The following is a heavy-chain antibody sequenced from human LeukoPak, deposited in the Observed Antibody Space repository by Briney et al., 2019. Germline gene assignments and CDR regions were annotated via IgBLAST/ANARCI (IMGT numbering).Heavy chain of an antibody. CDR3: AKCFDY. CDR1: GFTFSSQG. CDR2: IWYDGSNK. V-gene: IGHV3-33*06. J-gene: IGHJ4*02. Sequence: GGSLRLSCAASGFTFSSQGMHWVRQAPGKGLEWVAVIWYDGSNKYYADSVKGRFTISRDNSKNTLDLQMSSLRAEDTAVYYCAKCFDYWGQGTLVTVSS.